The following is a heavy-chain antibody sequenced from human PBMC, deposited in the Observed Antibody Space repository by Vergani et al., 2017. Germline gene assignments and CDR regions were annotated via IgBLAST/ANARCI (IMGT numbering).Heavy chain of an antibody. V-gene: IGHV1-2*02. CDR3: ARAPSEYCSSTSCYFYMDV. CDR2: INPHSGGT. Sequence: QVQLVQSGAEVKKPGASVKVSCKASGYTFTSYYMHWVRQAPGQGLEWMGWINPHSGGTNYAQKFQGRVTMTRDTSISTAYMELRRLRSDDTAVYYCARAPSEYCSSTSCYFYMDVWGKGTTVTVSS. CDR1: GYTFTSYY. D-gene: IGHD2-2*01. J-gene: IGHJ6*03.